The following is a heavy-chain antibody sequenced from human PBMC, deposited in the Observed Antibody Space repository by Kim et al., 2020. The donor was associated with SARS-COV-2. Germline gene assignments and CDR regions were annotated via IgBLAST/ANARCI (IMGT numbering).Heavy chain of an antibody. CDR3: ARDAELEQKGWFDP. V-gene: IGHV1-69*13. Sequence: SVKVSCKASGGTFSSYAISWVRQAPGQGLEWMGGIIPIFGTANYAQKFQGRVTITADESTSTAYMELSSLRSEDTAVYYCARDAELEQKGWFDPWGQGTLVTVSS. D-gene: IGHD1-1*01. CDR2: IIPIFGTA. J-gene: IGHJ5*02. CDR1: GGTFSSYA.